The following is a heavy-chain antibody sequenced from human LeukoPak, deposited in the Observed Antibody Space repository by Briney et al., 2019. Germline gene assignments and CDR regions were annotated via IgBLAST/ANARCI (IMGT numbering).Heavy chain of an antibody. CDR2: ISSSGNTI. CDR1: GFTFSDYY. D-gene: IGHD3-3*01. CDR3: ARDARITIFGVVNTYYMDV. Sequence: GGSLRLSCAASGFTFSDYYMSWIRQAPGKGLEWVSYISSSGNTIYYADSVKGRFTISRDHAKNSLYLQMNSLRAEDTAVYYCARDARITIFGVVNTYYMDVWGKGTTVTVSS. V-gene: IGHV3-11*04. J-gene: IGHJ6*03.